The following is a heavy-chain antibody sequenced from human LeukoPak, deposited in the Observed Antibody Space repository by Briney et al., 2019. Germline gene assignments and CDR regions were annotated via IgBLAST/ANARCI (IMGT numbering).Heavy chain of an antibody. V-gene: IGHV4-4*07. CDR1: GGSISSYY. J-gene: IGHJ3*02. Sequence: PSETLSLTCTVSGGSISSYYWSWIRQPAGKGLEWIGRIYTSGTTNYDPSLKSRVTISVDTSKNQISLKLSSVTAADTAVYYCASTQWELVHYGFDIWGQGTMVTVSS. D-gene: IGHD1-26*01. CDR2: IYTSGTT. CDR3: ASTQWELVHYGFDI.